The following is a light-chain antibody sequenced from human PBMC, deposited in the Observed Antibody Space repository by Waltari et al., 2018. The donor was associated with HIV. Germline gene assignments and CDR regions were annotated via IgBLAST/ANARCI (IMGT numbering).Light chain of an antibody. Sequence: SYELTQPPSVSVSPGQTASITCSGDKLGNKYACWYQQRPGQSPVLVIYENNKRPSWIPARFSGSNSGNAATLTISGTQAMDEADYYCQTWDTSTAVFGGGTKLTVL. CDR1: KLGNKY. CDR3: QTWDTSTAV. J-gene: IGLJ2*01. CDR2: ENN. V-gene: IGLV3-1*01.